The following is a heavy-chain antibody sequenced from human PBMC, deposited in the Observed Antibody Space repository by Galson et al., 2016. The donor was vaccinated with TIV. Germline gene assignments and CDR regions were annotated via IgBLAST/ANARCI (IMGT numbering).Heavy chain of an antibody. J-gene: IGHJ4*02. Sequence: SVKVSCKASGYTFTSYGISWVRQAPGQGLVWMGWISVYNGNTNYAQKLQGRVTMTTDTSTNTAYMELRSLRSDDTAVYYCARGLIYYDSSGYYPNYFDYWCQGTLFTVSS. CDR1: GYTFTSYG. D-gene: IGHD3-22*01. CDR3: ARGLIYYDSSGYYPNYFDY. CDR2: ISVYNGNT. V-gene: IGHV1-18*01.